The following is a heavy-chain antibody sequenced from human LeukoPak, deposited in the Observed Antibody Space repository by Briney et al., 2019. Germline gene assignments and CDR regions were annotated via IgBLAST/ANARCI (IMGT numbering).Heavy chain of an antibody. Sequence: PSETLSLTCTVSGGSISSNYWSWIRQPPGKGLEWIGSIYYSGSTYYNPSLKSRVTISVDTSKNQFSLKLSSVTAADTAVYYCARRRAGNFDYWGQGTLVTVSS. V-gene: IGHV4-39*01. J-gene: IGHJ4*02. CDR1: GGSISSNY. CDR2: IYYSGST. D-gene: IGHD2/OR15-2a*01. CDR3: ARRRAGNFDY.